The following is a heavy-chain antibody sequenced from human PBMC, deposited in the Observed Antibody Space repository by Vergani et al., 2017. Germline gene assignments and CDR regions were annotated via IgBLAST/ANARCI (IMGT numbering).Heavy chain of an antibody. CDR3: AREYSSTSGRAFDF. D-gene: IGHD2-2*01. CDR1: GFTLSSNA. V-gene: IGHV3-23*01. J-gene: IGHJ3*01. CDR2: ISGSDENT. Sequence: EVQLLESGGGLVQPGGSLRLSCAVSGFTLSSNAMSWVRQAPGKGLEWIAGISGSDENTYYADSVKGRFTISRDTSKNTLYLQMDSLGPDGAAVYYCAREYSSTSGRAFDFWGQGTKVTVSS.